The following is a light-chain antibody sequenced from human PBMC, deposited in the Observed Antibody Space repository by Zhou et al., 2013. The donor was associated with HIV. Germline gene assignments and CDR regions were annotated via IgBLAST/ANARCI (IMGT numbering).Light chain of an antibody. CDR1: QSIRSY. Sequence: DIQMTQSPSSLSASVGDRVTITCRASQSIRSYLNWYQQKPGKAPKLLIYAASSLQSGVPSRFSGSGSGTDFTLTISSLQPEDVATYYCQKYNSALITFGQGTRLEIK. CDR2: AAS. J-gene: IGKJ5*01. CDR3: QKYNSALIT. V-gene: IGKV1-39*01.